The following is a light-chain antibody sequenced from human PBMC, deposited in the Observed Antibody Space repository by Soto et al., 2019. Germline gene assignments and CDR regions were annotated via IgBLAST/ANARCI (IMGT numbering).Light chain of an antibody. J-gene: IGLJ3*02. CDR1: SSDVGSYNL. Sequence: QSALTQPASVSGSPGQSITISCTGTSSDVGSYNLVSWYQQHPGKAPKLMIYEVRNRPSGVSDRFSGSRSGNTASLTISGLQAEDESDYYCSSYTSSSTWVFGGGTKLTVL. CDR2: EVR. CDR3: SSYTSSSTWV. V-gene: IGLV2-14*02.